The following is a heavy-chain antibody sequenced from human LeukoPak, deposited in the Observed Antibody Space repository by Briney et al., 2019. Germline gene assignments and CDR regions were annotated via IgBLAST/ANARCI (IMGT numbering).Heavy chain of an antibody. CDR2: IYTRGST. Sequence: PSETLSLTCTVSGGSISSGSYYWSWIRQPAGKGLEWIGRIYTRGSTNYNPSLKSRVTISVDTSKNQFSLKLSSVTAADTAVYYCARVDSGSFLGDWFDPWGQGTLVTVSS. CDR1: GGSISSGSYY. J-gene: IGHJ5*02. V-gene: IGHV4-61*02. CDR3: ARVDSGSFLGDWFDP. D-gene: IGHD1-26*01.